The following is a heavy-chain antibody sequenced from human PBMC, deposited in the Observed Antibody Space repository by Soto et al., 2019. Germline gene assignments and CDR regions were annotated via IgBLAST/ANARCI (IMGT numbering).Heavy chain of an antibody. J-gene: IGHJ6*02. D-gene: IGHD6-13*01. CDR3: AAGSWYFNYYYGMDV. V-gene: IGHV4-59*01. CDR1: GGSISSYY. CDR2: IYYSGST. Sequence: SETLSLTCTVSGGSISSYYWSWIRQPPGKGLEWIGYIYYSGSTNYNPSLKSRVTISVDTSKNQFSLKLSSVTAADTAVYSCAAGSWYFNYYYGMDVWGQGTTVTASS.